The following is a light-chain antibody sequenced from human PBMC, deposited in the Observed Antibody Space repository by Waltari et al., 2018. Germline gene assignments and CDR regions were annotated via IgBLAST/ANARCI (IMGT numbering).Light chain of an antibody. CDR1: QDISNY. J-gene: IGKJ2*01. CDR2: DAS. V-gene: IGKV1-33*01. Sequence: DIQITQSPSSLSASVGDRVTITCQASQDISNYLNWYQQKPGKAPNHMIYDASNLETGVPSRFSGSGSGTDFTFTISSLQPEDIATYYCQQYDNLPSYTFGQGTKLQIK. CDR3: QQYDNLPSYT.